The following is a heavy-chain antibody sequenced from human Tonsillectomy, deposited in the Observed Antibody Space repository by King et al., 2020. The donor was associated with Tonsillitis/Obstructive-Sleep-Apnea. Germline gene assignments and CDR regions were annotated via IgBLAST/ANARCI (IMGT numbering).Heavy chain of an antibody. V-gene: IGHV3-53*01. CDR3: ARTVSYGDYKGKRSIEGDGMDV. J-gene: IGHJ6*02. CDR1: GFTVSSNY. D-gene: IGHD4-17*01. Sequence: VQLVESGGGLIQPGGSLRLSCAASGFTVSSNYMSWVRQAPGKGLEWVSVIYSGGSTYYADSVKGRFTISRDNSKNTLYLQMNSLRAEDTAVYYCARTVSYGDYKGKRSIEGDGMDVWGQGSTVTVSS. CDR2: IYSGGST.